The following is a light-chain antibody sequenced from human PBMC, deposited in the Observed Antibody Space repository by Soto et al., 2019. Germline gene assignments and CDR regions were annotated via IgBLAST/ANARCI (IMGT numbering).Light chain of an antibody. J-gene: IGKJ3*01. CDR1: QSVSSSY. V-gene: IGKV3-20*01. Sequence: EIVLTQSPGTLSLSPGERATLSCRASQSVSSSYLAWYQQKPGQPPRLPIYGASSRATGIPDRFSGSGSGTEFTLTISRLEPEDFAVYYGQQYGSSPRVTFGPGTKEDIK. CDR3: QQYGSSPRVT. CDR2: GAS.